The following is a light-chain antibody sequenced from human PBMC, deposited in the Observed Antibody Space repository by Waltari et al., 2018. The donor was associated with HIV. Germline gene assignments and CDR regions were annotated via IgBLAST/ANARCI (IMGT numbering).Light chain of an antibody. CDR2: DVS. V-gene: IGLV2-14*03. J-gene: IGLJ2*01. CDR1: SRDVGGYNY. CDR3: SSYTSSSTVV. Sequence: QSALTQPASVSGSPGQSIPISCTGTSRDVGGYNYVSWYQQHPGKAPKLMIYDVSNRPSGVSNRFSGSKSGNTASLTISGLQAEDEADYYCSSYTSSSTVVFGGGTKLTVL.